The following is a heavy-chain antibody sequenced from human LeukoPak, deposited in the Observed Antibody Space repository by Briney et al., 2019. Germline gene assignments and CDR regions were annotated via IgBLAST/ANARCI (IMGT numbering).Heavy chain of an antibody. V-gene: IGHV4-30-2*01. CDR3: AREGYYYYGMDV. J-gene: IGHJ6*04. Sequence: PSETLSLTCAVSGGSISSGGYSWSWIRQPPGKGLEWIGYIYHSGSTYYNPSFKSRVTISVDRSKNQFSLKLSSVTAADTAVYYCAREGYYYYGMDVWGRGTTVTVSS. CDR2: IYHSGST. CDR1: GGSISSGGYS.